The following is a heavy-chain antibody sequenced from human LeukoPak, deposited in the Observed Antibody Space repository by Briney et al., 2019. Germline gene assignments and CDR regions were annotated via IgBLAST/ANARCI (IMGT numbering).Heavy chain of an antibody. CDR3: VRHKVPAARTHLDL. Sequence: PSETLSLTCSVSGASVNSRDSYWAWVRQSPGKGLEGIGTITYTATTYFNPSLKSRFTLSLDTSKDQFSLNLNSVSAADTAVYYCVRHKVPAARTHLDLWGQGTLVIVSS. D-gene: IGHD2-2*01. CDR1: GASVNSRDSY. V-gene: IGHV4-39*07. CDR2: ITYTATT. J-gene: IGHJ4*02.